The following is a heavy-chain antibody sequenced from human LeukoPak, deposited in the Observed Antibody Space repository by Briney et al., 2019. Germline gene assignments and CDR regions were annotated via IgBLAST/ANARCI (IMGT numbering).Heavy chain of an antibody. V-gene: IGHV1-18*01. D-gene: IGHD1-26*01. CDR3: ARGEGLVGATTPVAY. CDR2: ISAYNGNT. Sequence: GASVKVSCKASGYTFTSYGISWVRQAPGQGLECMGWISAYNGNTNYAQKLQGRVTMTTDTSTSTAYMELRSLRSDDTAVYYCARGEGLVGATTPVAYWGQGTLVTVSS. J-gene: IGHJ4*02. CDR1: GYTFTSYG.